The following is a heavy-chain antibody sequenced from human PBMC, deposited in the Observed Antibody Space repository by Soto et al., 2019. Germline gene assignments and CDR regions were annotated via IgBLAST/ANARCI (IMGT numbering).Heavy chain of an antibody. D-gene: IGHD2-15*01. Sequence: EVQLVESGGGKVQPGGSLRLSCAGSGFSFSDFSMNWVRQAPVKGLEWISYINRDSSVIMYADSLRGRVTISRDNAKNTLFLQVNRLRVEDTGVYYCARDCAGTCWFAYWGPGIPVTVSS. CDR1: GFSFSDFS. J-gene: IGHJ4*02. CDR3: ARDCAGTCWFAY. CDR2: INRDSSVI. V-gene: IGHV3-48*01.